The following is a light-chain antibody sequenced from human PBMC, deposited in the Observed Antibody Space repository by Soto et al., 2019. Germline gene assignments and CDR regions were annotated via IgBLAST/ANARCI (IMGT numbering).Light chain of an antibody. V-gene: IGLV2-14*01. J-gene: IGLJ1*01. Sequence: QSALTQPASVSGSPGQSITVASTGTSSDVGGYNYVSWYQQYPGKAPRLVISDVSNRPSGASNRFSGSKSGNSASLTISGLQAEDEADYYCSSYTSSSTYVFGTGSKVTVL. CDR2: DVS. CDR1: SSDVGGYNY. CDR3: SSYTSSSTYV.